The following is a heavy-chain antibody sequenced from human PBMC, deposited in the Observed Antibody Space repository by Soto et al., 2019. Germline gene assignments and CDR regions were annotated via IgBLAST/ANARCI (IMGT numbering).Heavy chain of an antibody. V-gene: IGHV3-23*01. J-gene: IGHJ4*02. CDR3: AKGLDRASLDF. Sequence: EVRLLESGGTLVQPGGSLRLSCVASGFTFSTHTMNWVRQAPGKGLEWVSRLTADSDDTSYADSIKGRFTISRDNSKNTLYLQMNSLRAEDTAIYYCAKGLDRASLDFWGQGALVTVSS. D-gene: IGHD1-1*01. CDR1: GFTFSTHT. CDR2: LTADSDDT.